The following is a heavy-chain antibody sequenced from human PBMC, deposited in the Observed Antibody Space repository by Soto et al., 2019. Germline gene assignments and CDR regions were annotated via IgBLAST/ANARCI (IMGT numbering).Heavy chain of an antibody. V-gene: IGHV2-5*02. Sequence: QITLKESGPTLVKPTQTLTLTCTFSGFSLSTSGVGVGWIRQPPGKALEWLALIYWADDKRYSPSLKSRLTITKDTSKNQLVLTMTNMDPVDTATYYCAHYGSGSYPYYMDVWGKGTTVTVSS. CDR1: GFSLSTSGVG. J-gene: IGHJ6*03. D-gene: IGHD3-10*01. CDR2: IYWADDK. CDR3: AHYGSGSYPYYMDV.